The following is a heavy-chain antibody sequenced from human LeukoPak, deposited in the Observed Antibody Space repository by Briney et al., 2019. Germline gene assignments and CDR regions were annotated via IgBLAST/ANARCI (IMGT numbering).Heavy chain of an antibody. CDR3: VRTPPNWGFDY. D-gene: IGHD7-27*01. V-gene: IGHV1-8*01. Sequence: ASVKVSCKASGYTFTTHDINWVRQATGQGLEWLGWMSPNSGDTGYAQKFQGRVTMTSDSSVSTAYMELSSLRSEDTAIYYCVRTPPNWGFDYWGQGTLVTVSS. J-gene: IGHJ4*02. CDR1: GYTFTTHD. CDR2: MSPNSGDT.